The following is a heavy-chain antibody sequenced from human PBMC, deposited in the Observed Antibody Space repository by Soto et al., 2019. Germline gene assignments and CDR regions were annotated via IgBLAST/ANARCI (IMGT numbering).Heavy chain of an antibody. J-gene: IGHJ5*02. Sequence: EVQLLESGGGLVQPGGSLSLSCAASGFTFSYYAMTWVRQAPGKGLEWVSTISASGGTTYYADSVKGRFTISRDNSKNTLYLQMNSLRAEDTAVYYCAKRGIEVAGIYRWFDPWGQGTLVTVSS. D-gene: IGHD6-19*01. V-gene: IGHV3-23*01. CDR2: ISASGGTT. CDR3: AKRGIEVAGIYRWFDP. CDR1: GFTFSYYA.